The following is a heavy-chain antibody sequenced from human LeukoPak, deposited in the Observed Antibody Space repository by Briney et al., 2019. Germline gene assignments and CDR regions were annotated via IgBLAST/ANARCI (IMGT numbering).Heavy chain of an antibody. J-gene: IGHJ4*02. Sequence: GGSLRLSCAASGFTFSSSSMNWVRQAPGKGLECVSSISSSSSYIYYADSVKGRFTISRDNAKNSLYLQLNSLRPEDTGLYYCARDRGGWPDYWGQGTLVTVSS. D-gene: IGHD6-19*01. CDR1: GFTFSSSS. CDR3: ARDRGGWPDY. V-gene: IGHV3-21*01. CDR2: ISSSSSYI.